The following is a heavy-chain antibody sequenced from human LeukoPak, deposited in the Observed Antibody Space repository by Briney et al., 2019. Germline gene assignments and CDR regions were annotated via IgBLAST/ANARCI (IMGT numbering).Heavy chain of an antibody. CDR2: IYYSGST. D-gene: IGHD6-19*01. CDR1: GGSIGSYY. V-gene: IGHV4-59*01. Sequence: SETLSLTCTVSGGSIGSYYWSWIRQPPGKGLEWIGYIYYSGSTNYNPSLKSRVTISVDTSKNQFSLKLSSVTAADTAVYYCAREGIAVAGLDYWGQGTLVTVSS. CDR3: AREGIAVAGLDY. J-gene: IGHJ4*02.